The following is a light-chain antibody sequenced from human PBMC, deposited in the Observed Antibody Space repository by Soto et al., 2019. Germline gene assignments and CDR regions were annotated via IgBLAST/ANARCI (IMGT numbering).Light chain of an antibody. J-gene: IGKJ5*01. Sequence: EIVITQYPGPPSVSPGERAPPSWRSSQSVSSNLAWYQQKSGQAPRLLIYSASTRATGIPARFSGSGSGTDFTLTISSLQPEDFATYYCQQANSFPPNFGQGTRLEI. V-gene: IGKV3-15*01. CDR3: QQANSFPPN. CDR1: QSVSSN. CDR2: SAS.